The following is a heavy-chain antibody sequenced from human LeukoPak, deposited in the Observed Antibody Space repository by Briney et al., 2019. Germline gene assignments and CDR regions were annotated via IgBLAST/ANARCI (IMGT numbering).Heavy chain of an antibody. CDR3: AKIRSGGGSFDV. CDR2: IFHTGST. J-gene: IGHJ3*01. V-gene: IGHV4-59*01. D-gene: IGHD4-23*01. CDR1: GGSISSYY. Sequence: PCETLPLTCSVSGGSISSYYWSWIRQPPGKGLEWIGYIFHTGSTNYNPSLKSRVTMSVDTSKNQVSLRLSSVTAADTAVYYCAKIRSGGGSFDVWGQGTMVPVSS.